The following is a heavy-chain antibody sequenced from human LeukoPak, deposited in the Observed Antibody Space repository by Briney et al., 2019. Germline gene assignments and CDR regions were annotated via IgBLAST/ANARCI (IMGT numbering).Heavy chain of an antibody. CDR3: ANTIAAAGYYFDY. J-gene: IGHJ4*02. CDR2: ISGSGGST. V-gene: IGHV3-23*01. D-gene: IGHD6-13*01. Sequence: GGSLRLSCAASGFTFSSYAMSWVRQAPGKGLEWVSAISGSGGSTYYADSVKGRFTISRDNSKNTLYLQMSSLRAEDTAVYYCANTIAAAGYYFDYWGQGTLVTVSS. CDR1: GFTFSSYA.